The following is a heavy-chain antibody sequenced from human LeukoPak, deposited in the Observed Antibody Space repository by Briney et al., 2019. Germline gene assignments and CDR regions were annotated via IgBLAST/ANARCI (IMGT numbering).Heavy chain of an antibody. CDR1: GYTFTSYD. J-gene: IGHJ4*02. Sequence: ASVTVSCKASGYTFTSYDINWVRQATGQGLEWMGWMNPNSGNTGYAQKFQGRVTMTRNTSISTAYMELSSLRSEDTAVYYCARVHSSSWLYYFDYWGQGTLVTVSS. CDR2: MNPNSGNT. CDR3: ARVHSSSWLYYFDY. V-gene: IGHV1-8*01. D-gene: IGHD6-13*01.